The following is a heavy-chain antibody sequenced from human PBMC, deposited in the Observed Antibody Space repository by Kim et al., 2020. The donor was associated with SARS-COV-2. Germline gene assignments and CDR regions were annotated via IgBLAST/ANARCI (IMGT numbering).Heavy chain of an antibody. CDR2: IRSKANNYAT. CDR1: GFTFSGST. D-gene: IGHD3-22*01. V-gene: IGHV3-73*01. J-gene: IGHJ4*02. Sequence: GGSLRLSCAASGFTFSGSTMHWVRQASGKGLEWVGRIRSKANNYATAYTTSVKGRFTISRDDSKNTAYLQMNSLSIEDTALYYCTGNYYDSSGLGNWGQGTLVTVSS. CDR3: TGNYYDSSGLGN.